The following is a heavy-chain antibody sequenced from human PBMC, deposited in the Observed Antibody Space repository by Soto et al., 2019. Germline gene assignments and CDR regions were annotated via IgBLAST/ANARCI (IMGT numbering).Heavy chain of an antibody. J-gene: IGHJ4*02. CDR3: AKEDSSGRFDY. D-gene: IGHD3-22*01. Sequence: GGSLRLSCAASGFTFSSYAMHWVRQAPGKGLEWVAVISYDGSNKYYADSVKGRFTISRDNSKNTLYLQVNSLGAEDTAVYYCAKEDSSGRFDYWGQGPLVTVSS. CDR2: ISYDGSNK. V-gene: IGHV3-30-3*01. CDR1: GFTFSSYA.